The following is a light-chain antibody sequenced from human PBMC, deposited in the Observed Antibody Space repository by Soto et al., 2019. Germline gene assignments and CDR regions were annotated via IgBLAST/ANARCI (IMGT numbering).Light chain of an antibody. V-gene: IGKV1-5*03. CDR2: KAS. CDR1: QSISSW. J-gene: IGKJ1*01. Sequence: DIQMTQSPSTLSASVGDRVTITCRASQSISSWLAWYQQKPGKAPKLLIYKASSLESGVPSRFIGSGSRTEFTLTISSLQPDDFATYFCQQYNSYSRKFGQGTKVEIK. CDR3: QQYNSYSRK.